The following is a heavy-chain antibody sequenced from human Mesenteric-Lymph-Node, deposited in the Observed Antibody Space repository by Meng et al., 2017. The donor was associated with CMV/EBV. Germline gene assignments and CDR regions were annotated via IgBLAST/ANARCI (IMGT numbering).Heavy chain of an antibody. J-gene: IGHJ4*02. CDR1: GGSISTNNHY. D-gene: IGHD2-2*02. CDR2: IYFTGST. Sequence: SETLSLTCAVSGGSISTNNHYWAWIRQPPGKGLEWIGSIYFTGSTYYNPSLKNRVTFSVDTSKNQFSLKLSSVTAADTAVYYCARHTYCSSTSCYIDYWGQGTLVTVSS. CDR3: ARHTYCSSTSCYIDY. V-gene: IGHV4-39*01.